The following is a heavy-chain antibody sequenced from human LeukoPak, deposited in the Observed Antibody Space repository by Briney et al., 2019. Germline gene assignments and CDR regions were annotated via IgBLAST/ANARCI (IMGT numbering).Heavy chain of an antibody. CDR1: GGTFSSYA. V-gene: IGHV1-69*05. CDR3: AREPYYYDSSGYHYFDY. J-gene: IGHJ4*02. CDR2: IIPIFSTA. D-gene: IGHD3-22*01. Sequence: GASVKVSCKASGGTFSSYAISWVRQAPGQGLEWMGGIIPIFSTANYAQKFQGRVTITTDESTSTAYMELSSLRSEDTAVYYCAREPYYYDSSGYHYFDYWGQGTLVTVSS.